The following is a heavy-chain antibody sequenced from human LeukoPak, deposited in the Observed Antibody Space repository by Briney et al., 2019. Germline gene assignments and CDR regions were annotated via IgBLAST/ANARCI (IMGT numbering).Heavy chain of an antibody. CDR2: ISFDGTIK. V-gene: IGHV3-30-3*02. D-gene: IGHD3-10*01. CDR3: AKLVVRGVISDY. J-gene: IGHJ4*02. CDR1: GFILSPYS. Sequence: GGSLRLSCAASGFILSPYSMHWVRQAPGKGLEWVAVISFDGTIKYYGDSVNGRFTISRDNAKNTLYLQMNSLRGEDTAVYYCAKLVVRGVISDYWGQGTLVTVSS.